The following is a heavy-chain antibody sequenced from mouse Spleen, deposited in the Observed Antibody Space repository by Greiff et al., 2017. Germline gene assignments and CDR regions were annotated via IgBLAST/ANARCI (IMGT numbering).Heavy chain of an antibody. CDR3: ARDGSNYGYFDV. V-gene: IGHV3-3*01. D-gene: IGHD1-1*01. CDR1: GFSINSDCY. J-gene: IGHJ1*01. Sequence: EVKVEESGPSLVRPSQTLSLTCTVTGFSINSDCYWIWIRQFPGNKLEYIGYTFYSGITYYNPSLESRTYITRDTSKNQFSLKLSSVTTEDTATYYCARDGSNYGYFDVWGAGTTVTVSS. CDR2: TFYSGIT.